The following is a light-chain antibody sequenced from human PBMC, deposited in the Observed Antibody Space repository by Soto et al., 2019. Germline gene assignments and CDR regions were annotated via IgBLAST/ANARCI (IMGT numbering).Light chain of an antibody. Sequence: DIQMTQSPSSVSASVGARVTITCRASQGISSWLAWFQQKPGNAPKLLIYAASSLQSGVPSSFMGSGSGTDFTLAISSLQPEDCANYFCQETSSFPFTFGPGTKVDIK. J-gene: IGKJ3*01. CDR2: AAS. V-gene: IGKV1-12*02. CDR3: QETSSFPFT. CDR1: QGISSW.